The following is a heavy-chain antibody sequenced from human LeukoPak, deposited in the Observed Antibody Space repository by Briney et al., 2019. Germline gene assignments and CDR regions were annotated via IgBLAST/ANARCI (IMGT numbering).Heavy chain of an antibody. V-gene: IGHV4-39*07. CDR3: ARSPTKRVTDDY. CDR1: GGSISSSSYY. D-gene: IGHD5-18*01. CDR2: IYYSGST. Sequence: SETLSLTCTVSGGSISSSSYYWGWIRQPPGKGLEWIGSIYYSGSTNYSPSLKSRVTISVDKSKTQSSLTLTSVTAADTAVYFCARSPTKRVTDDYWGQGTLVTVSS. J-gene: IGHJ4*02.